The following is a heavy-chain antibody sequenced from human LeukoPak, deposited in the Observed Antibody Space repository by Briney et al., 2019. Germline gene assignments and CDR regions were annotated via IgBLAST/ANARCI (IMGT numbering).Heavy chain of an antibody. Sequence: ASVKVSCEASGYTFTSYDINWVRQATGQGLEWMGWMNPNSGNTGYAQKFQGRVTMTRNTSISTAYMELSSLRSEDTAVYYCARGPYYDFWSGYYFSYYFDYWGQGTLVTVSS. CDR3: ARGPYYDFWSGYYFSYYFDY. CDR2: MNPNSGNT. CDR1: GYTFTSYD. V-gene: IGHV1-8*01. J-gene: IGHJ4*02. D-gene: IGHD3-3*01.